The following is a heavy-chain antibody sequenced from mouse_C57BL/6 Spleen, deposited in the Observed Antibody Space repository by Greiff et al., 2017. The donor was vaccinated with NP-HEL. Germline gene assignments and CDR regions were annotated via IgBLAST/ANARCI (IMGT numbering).Heavy chain of an antibody. Sequence: VHLVESGPELVKPGASVKISCKASGYAFSSSWMNWVKQRPGKGLEWIGRIYPGDGDTNYNGKFKGKATLTADKSSSTAYMQLSSLTSEDSAVYFCARSYYGSSIDYWGQGTTLTVSS. CDR1: GYAFSSSW. CDR3: ARSYYGSSIDY. V-gene: IGHV1-82*01. J-gene: IGHJ2*01. CDR2: IYPGDGDT. D-gene: IGHD1-1*01.